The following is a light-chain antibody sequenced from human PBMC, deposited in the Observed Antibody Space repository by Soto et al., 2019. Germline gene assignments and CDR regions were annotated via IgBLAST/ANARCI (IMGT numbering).Light chain of an antibody. J-gene: IGLJ1*01. CDR2: DVT. CDR1: SSDVGGYNY. V-gene: IGLV2-11*01. CDR3: CSNAGSYTYV. Sequence: QSVLTQPRSVSGSPGQSLTISCTGTSSDVGGYNYVSWYQQHPGKAPKLMIYDVTKRPSGVPDRFSGSKSGNTASLTISGLQAEDEGDYYCCSNAGSYTYVFGTGTKVTVL.